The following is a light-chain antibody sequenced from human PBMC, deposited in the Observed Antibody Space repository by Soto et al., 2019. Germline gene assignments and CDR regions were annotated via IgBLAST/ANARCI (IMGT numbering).Light chain of an antibody. CDR1: SSDVGGYNY. Sequence: QSALTQPASVSGSPGQSITISCTGTSSDVGGYNYVSWYQQHPGKAPKLMIYEVSNRPSGVSNRFSGSKSGNTASLTISRLQAEDEADYYGSSYTRNSTLVFGGGTQLTVL. CDR2: EVS. V-gene: IGLV2-14*01. CDR3: SSYTRNSTLV. J-gene: IGLJ2*01.